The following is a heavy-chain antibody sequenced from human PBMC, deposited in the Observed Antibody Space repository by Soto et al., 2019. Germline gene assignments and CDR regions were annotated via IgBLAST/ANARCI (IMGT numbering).Heavy chain of an antibody. V-gene: IGHV3-15*07. D-gene: IGHD6-19*01. CDR2: IKSISDGETA. CDR1: GFTFSHAW. J-gene: IGHJ4*02. Sequence: LLVESGGGFVQPGGSLRLSCVASGFTFSHAWMDWVRQAPGKGLEWVGRIKSISDGETANYAASVAGRFTISRDDSKNTLFLHVNSLKTEDTGVYYCNRRIAVAGTYYFDYWGQGTLVTVSS. CDR3: NRRIAVAGTYYFDY.